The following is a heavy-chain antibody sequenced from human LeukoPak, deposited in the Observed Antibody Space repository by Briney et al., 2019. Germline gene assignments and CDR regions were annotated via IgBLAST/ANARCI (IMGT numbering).Heavy chain of an antibody. Sequence: PGGSLRLSCAASGFTFSSHAMSWVRQAPGKGLEWVSAISGSGGSTYYADSVKGRFTISRDNSKNTLYLQMNSLRAEDTAVYYCAKDFQGIVVATRDWGQGTLVTVSS. V-gene: IGHV3-23*01. CDR1: GFTFSSHA. CDR3: AKDFQGIVVATRD. CDR2: ISGSGGST. J-gene: IGHJ4*02. D-gene: IGHD3-22*01.